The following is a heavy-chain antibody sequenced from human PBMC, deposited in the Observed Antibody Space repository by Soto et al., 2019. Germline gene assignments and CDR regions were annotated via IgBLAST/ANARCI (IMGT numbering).Heavy chain of an antibody. V-gene: IGHV3-23*01. Sequence: EVQVLESGGGLVQPGESLRLSCAASGFTFSSYTMSWVRQTPGKGLEWVSAITGSGDATSYVDSVRGRFTISRDNSKNTLYLQMNSLRAEDTAVYYCARLTGSKLGYFDYWGQGTLVTVSS. J-gene: IGHJ4*02. CDR3: ARLTGSKLGYFDY. D-gene: IGHD7-27*01. CDR1: GFTFSSYT. CDR2: ITGSGDAT.